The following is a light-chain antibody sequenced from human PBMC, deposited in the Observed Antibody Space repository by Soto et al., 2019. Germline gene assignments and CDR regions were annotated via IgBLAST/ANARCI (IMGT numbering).Light chain of an antibody. Sequence: QSALTQPASVSGSPGQSITISCTGTSSDVGGYNYVSWYQQHPCKAPKLMIYDVSNRPSGFSNRFSGSKYGNTASLTISGLQAEDEDDYYCSSYTGSSTPLVFGGGPPLTVL. J-gene: IGLJ2*01. V-gene: IGLV2-14*01. CDR2: DVS. CDR1: SSDVGGYNY. CDR3: SSYTGSSTPLV.